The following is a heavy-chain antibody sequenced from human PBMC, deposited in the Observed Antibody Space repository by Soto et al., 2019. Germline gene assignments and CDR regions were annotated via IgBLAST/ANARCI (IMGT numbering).Heavy chain of an antibody. CDR2: MNPNSGNT. D-gene: IGHD2-2*03. Sequence: QVQLVQSGAEGKKPGASVKVSCKASGYTFTSYDINWVRQATGQGLEWMGWMNPNSGNTGYAQKVQGRVTMTRNTSISTAYMELSSLRSEDTSVYYCARYLGYCISTSCQNWFDPWGQGTLVTVSS. V-gene: IGHV1-8*01. J-gene: IGHJ5*02. CDR1: GYTFTSYD. CDR3: ARYLGYCISTSCQNWFDP.